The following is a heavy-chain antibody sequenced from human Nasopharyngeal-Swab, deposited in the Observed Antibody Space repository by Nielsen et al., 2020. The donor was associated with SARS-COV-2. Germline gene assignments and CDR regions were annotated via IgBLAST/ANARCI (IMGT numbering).Heavy chain of an antibody. CDR1: GFTFSSYA. J-gene: IGHJ3*02. Sequence: GESLKISCAASGFTFSSYAMHWVRQAPGKGLEWVAVISYDGSNKYYADSVKGRFTISRDNSKNTLYLQMNSLRAEDTAVYYCAKPYNWNPDAFDIWGQGTMVTVSS. D-gene: IGHD1-20*01. CDR3: AKPYNWNPDAFDI. V-gene: IGHV3-30*04. CDR2: ISYDGSNK.